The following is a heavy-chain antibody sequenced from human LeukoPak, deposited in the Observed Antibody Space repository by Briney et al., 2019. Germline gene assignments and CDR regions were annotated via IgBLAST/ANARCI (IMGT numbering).Heavy chain of an antibody. D-gene: IGHD3-10*01. J-gene: IGHJ4*02. CDR1: GGSISTNSYY. Sequence: KTSETLSLTCTVSGGSISTNSYYWSWIRQPAGKGLEWIGRIYSSGSTNYNPSLNIRVTISVDMSKNQFSLKLSSVTAADTAVYYCARIHMGSGSYYEFYFDYWGQGTLVTVSS. V-gene: IGHV4-61*02. CDR3: ARIHMGSGSYYEFYFDY. CDR2: IYSSGST.